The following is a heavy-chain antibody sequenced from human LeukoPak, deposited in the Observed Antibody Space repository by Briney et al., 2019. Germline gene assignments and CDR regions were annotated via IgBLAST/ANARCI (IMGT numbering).Heavy chain of an antibody. V-gene: IGHV1-69*05. Sequence: VASVKVSCKASGGTFSSYTISWVRQAPGQGLEWMGRIIPIFGTANYAQKFQGRVTITTDESTSTAYMELSSLRSEDTAVYYCARDRSYPLAARLDYWGQGTLVTVSS. CDR2: IIPIFGTA. J-gene: IGHJ4*02. CDR1: GGTFSSYT. D-gene: IGHD6-6*01. CDR3: ARDRSYPLAARLDY.